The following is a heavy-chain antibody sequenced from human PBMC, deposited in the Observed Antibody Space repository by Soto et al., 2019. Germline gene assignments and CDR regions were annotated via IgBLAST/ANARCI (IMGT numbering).Heavy chain of an antibody. D-gene: IGHD3-3*01. CDR3: ARARDFWSACMDV. V-gene: IGHV3-53*01. CDR1: GVTVSSNY. Sequence: PGGSLRLSCAASGVTVSSNYMSWVRQAPGKGLEWVSVIYSGGSTHYADSVKGRFTISRDNSKNTLYLQMNSLRAEDTAVYYCARARDFWSACMDVWGQGTTVTVSS. J-gene: IGHJ6*02. CDR2: IYSGGST.